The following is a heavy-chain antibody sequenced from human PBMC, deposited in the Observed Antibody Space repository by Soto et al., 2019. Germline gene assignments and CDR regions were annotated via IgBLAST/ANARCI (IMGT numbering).Heavy chain of an antibody. CDR3: ARTILSDFWSGFGNXFDP. CDR2: ISAYNGNT. V-gene: IGHV1-18*01. Sequence: VKVSCKASGYTFTSYGISWVRQAPGQGLEWMGWISAYNGNTNYTQKLQGRVTMTTDTSTSTAYMKLRSLRSDDTAVYYCARTILSDFWSGFGNXFDPWGQGTLVTVSS. CDR1: GYTFTSYG. J-gene: IGHJ5*02. D-gene: IGHD3-3*01.